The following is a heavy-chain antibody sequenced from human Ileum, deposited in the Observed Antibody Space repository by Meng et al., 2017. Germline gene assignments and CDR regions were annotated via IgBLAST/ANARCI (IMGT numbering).Heavy chain of an antibody. Sequence: QVQLQESGPGLVKPSRTLSRNCTVSGGSISSGGYYWSWIRQHPGKGLEWIGYIYDSGSTYYHPSLKSRIAISGDTSKNLYDPNLSPVTAADTAVYYCARGGTAYFVYWGQGTLVTVSS. CDR1: GGSISSGGYY. CDR3: ARGGTAYFVY. V-gene: IGHV4-31*03. CDR2: IYDSGST. J-gene: IGHJ4*02. D-gene: IGHD2-15*01.